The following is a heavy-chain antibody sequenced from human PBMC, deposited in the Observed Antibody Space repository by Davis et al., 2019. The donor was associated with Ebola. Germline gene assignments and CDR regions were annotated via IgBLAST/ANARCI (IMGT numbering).Heavy chain of an antibody. V-gene: IGHV3-33*01. CDR1: GFTFSSYG. CDR3: ARVEHYYGSGSYYNDGY. D-gene: IGHD3-10*01. CDR2: IWYDGSNK. J-gene: IGHJ4*02. Sequence: GESLKISCAASGFTFSSYGMHWVRQAPGKGLEWVAVIWYDGSNKYYADSVKGRFTISRDNSKNTLYLQMNSLGAEDTAVYYCARVEHYYGSGSYYNDGYWGQGTLVTVSS.